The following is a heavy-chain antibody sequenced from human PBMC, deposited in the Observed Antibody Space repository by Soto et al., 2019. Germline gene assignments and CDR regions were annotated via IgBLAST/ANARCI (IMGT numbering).Heavy chain of an antibody. CDR2: ISSSSSYI. V-gene: IGHV3-21*01. J-gene: IGHJ6*02. D-gene: IGHD2-2*01. Sequence: VGSLRLSCAASGFTFSSYSMNWVRQAPGKGLEWVSSISSSSSYIYYADSVKGRFTISRDNAKNSLYLQMNSLRAEDTAVYYCARERSPLVVPAAPYYYYGMDVWGQGTTVTVSS. CDR1: GFTFSSYS. CDR3: ARERSPLVVPAAPYYYYGMDV.